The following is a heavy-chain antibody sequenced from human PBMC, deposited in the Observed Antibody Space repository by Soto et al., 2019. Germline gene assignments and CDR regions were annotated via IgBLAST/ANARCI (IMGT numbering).Heavy chain of an antibody. CDR2: ISWNSGSI. Sequence: EVQLVESGGGLVQPGRSLRLSCAASGFTFDDYAMHWVRQAPGKGLEWVSGISWNSGSIGYADSVKGRFTISRDNAKNSLYLKMTSLRAEDTALYYCANASTLGGGGGMDVWGQGTTVTVSS. D-gene: IGHD3-16*01. CDR3: ANASTLGGGGGMDV. V-gene: IGHV3-9*01. CDR1: GFTFDDYA. J-gene: IGHJ6*02.